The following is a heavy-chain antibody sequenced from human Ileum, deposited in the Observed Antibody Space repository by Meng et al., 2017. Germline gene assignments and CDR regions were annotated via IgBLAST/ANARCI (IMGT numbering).Heavy chain of an antibody. CDR3: VRVDWNDVDH. J-gene: IGHJ5*02. Sequence: GESLKISCAASGFTFSVSSMHWVRQASGKGLEWVGRIHNKANSYATAYPASVKGRFTVSRDDSKNTAYLQMNSLKTEDTAVYYCVRVDWNDVDHWGPGTLVTVSS. CDR2: IHNKANSYAT. D-gene: IGHD1-1*01. CDR1: GFTFSVSS. V-gene: IGHV3-73*01.